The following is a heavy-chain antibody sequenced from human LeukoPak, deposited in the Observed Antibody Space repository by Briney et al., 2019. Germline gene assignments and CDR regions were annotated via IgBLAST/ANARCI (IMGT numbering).Heavy chain of an antibody. Sequence: ASVRVSCKASGYMFIAYYLHWVRQAPGQGPEWMGYINPNSGGTNYAQKFQGRVTMTRDTSISTAYMELSRLRSDDTAVYYCARDGGYSNYKKWVYWGQGTLVTVSS. D-gene: IGHD4-11*01. V-gene: IGHV1-2*02. CDR2: INPNSGGT. J-gene: IGHJ4*02. CDR1: GYMFIAYY. CDR3: ARDGGYSNYKKWVY.